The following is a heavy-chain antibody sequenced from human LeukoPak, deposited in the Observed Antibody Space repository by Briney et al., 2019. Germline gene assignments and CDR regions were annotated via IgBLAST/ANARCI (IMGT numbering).Heavy chain of an antibody. CDR1: GGSISSGSYY. CDR2: IYTSGST. D-gene: IGHD6-13*01. V-gene: IGHV4-61*02. J-gene: IGHJ5*02. Sequence: SQTLSLTCTVSGGSISSGSYYWSWIRQPAGKGLEWIGRIYTSGSTNYNPSLKSRVTISVDMSKNQFSLKLSSVPAADTAVYYCAREIEQQLVNWFDPWGQGTLVTVSS. CDR3: AREIEQQLVNWFDP.